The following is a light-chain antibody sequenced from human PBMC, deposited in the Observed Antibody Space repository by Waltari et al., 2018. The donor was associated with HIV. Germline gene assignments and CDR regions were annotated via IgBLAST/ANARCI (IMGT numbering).Light chain of an antibody. V-gene: IGLV2-14*03. CDR1: ASYFGLYNS. Sequence: AVPQPASVSGLPGQSTTISCTGDASYFGLYNSASWYQQHSGKPPRLILYDVDSRASGVSDRFSGSMSGNTASLTISGLRAEDEGHYYCASFTDDNTVIFGGGTEVTVL. J-gene: IGLJ2*01. CDR3: ASFTDDNTVI. CDR2: DVD.